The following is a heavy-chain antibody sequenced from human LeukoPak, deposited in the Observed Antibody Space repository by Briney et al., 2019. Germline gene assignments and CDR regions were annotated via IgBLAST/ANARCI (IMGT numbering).Heavy chain of an antibody. CDR1: GYSISSGYY. D-gene: IGHD3-10*01. V-gene: IGHV4-38-2*02. J-gene: IGHJ6*03. CDR3: ARLGFRVWFGELSYMDV. Sequence: SETLSLTCTVSGYSISSGYYWGWIRQPPGKGLEWIGSIYHSGSTYYNPSLKSRVTISVDTSKNQFSLKLSSVTAADTAVYYCARLGFRVWFGELSYMDVWGKGTTVTISS. CDR2: IYHSGST.